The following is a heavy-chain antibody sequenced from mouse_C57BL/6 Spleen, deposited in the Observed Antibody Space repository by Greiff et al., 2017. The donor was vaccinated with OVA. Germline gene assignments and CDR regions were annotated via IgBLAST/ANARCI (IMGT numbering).Heavy chain of an antibody. V-gene: IGHV1-26*01. CDR1: GYTFTDYY. J-gene: IGHJ1*03. CDR2: INPNNGGT. Sequence: VQLQQSGPELVKPGASVKISCKASGYTFTDYYMNWVKQSHGKSLEWIGDINPNNGGTSYNQKFKGKATLTVDKSSSTAYMELRSLTSEDSAVYYCARYQWYFDVWGTGTTVTVSS. CDR3: ARYQWYFDV.